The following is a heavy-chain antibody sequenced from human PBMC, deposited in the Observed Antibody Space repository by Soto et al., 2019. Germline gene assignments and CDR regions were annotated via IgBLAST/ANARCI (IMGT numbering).Heavy chain of an antibody. D-gene: IGHD3-3*01. J-gene: IGHJ4*02. CDR2: ILNDGSKK. CDR1: GFTFSSDA. V-gene: IGHV3-30-3*01. Sequence: QVQLVESGGGVVQAGRSLRLSCTASGFTFSSDAMHWVRQAPGKGLEWVAVILNDGSKKYYADSVKGRFSISRENSKNTLNLQMNSLRGEDTAVYYCARDRGGVAPDYWGQGILVTVSS. CDR3: ARDRGGVAPDY.